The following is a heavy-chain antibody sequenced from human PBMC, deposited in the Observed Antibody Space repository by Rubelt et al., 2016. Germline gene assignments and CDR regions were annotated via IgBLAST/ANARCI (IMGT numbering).Heavy chain of an antibody. V-gene: IGHV1-2*04. Sequence: QVQLVQSGAEVKKPGASVKVSCKASGYTFTSYAMHWVRQAPGQRLEWMGWINPNSGGTNYAQKFQGWVTMTRDTSISTAYMELSRLRSDDTAVYYCASDADYYDSSGYYPYWGQGTLVTVSS. D-gene: IGHD3-22*01. CDR3: ASDADYYDSSGYYPY. J-gene: IGHJ4*02. CDR2: INPNSGGT. CDR1: GYTFTSYA.